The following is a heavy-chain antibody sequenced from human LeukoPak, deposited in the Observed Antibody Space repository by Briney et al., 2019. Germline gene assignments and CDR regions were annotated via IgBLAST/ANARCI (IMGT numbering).Heavy chain of an antibody. CDR2: ISYDGSNK. CDR1: GFTFSSYG. V-gene: IGHV3-30*18. Sequence: GGSLRLSCAASGFTFSSYGMHWVRQAPGKGLEWVAVISYDGSNKYYADSVKGRFTISRDNSKNTLYLQMNSLRAEDTAVYYCAKKAVRSSIAVAGTRYFQHWGQGTLVTVSS. J-gene: IGHJ1*01. CDR3: AKKAVRSSIAVAGTRYFQH. D-gene: IGHD6-13*01.